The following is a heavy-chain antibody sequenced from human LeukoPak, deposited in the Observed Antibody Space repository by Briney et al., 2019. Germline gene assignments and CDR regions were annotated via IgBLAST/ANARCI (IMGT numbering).Heavy chain of an antibody. CDR2: INHGEST. CDR1: GGSFSGYY. V-gene: IGHV4-34*01. D-gene: IGHD3-22*01. Sequence: PSETLSLTCAVSGGSFSGYYWYWIRQPPGKGLEWIGEINHGESTNYNPSLKSRATLPVDTSKNQFSLKLTSVTAADTAVYYCARGRTYYYDTSGYYPSIYYGMDVWGQGTTVIVSS. CDR3: ARGRTYYYDTSGYYPSIYYGMDV. J-gene: IGHJ6*02.